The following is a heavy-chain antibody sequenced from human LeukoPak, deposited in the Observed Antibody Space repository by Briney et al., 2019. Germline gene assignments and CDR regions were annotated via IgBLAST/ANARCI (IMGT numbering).Heavy chain of an antibody. V-gene: IGHV4-59*01. J-gene: IGHJ4*02. CDR3: ASKSYDYVAPRPPPIDYYNLDY. CDR1: RGTNNVDL. D-gene: IGHD3-16*01. Sequence: PSETLSDTRALRRGTNNVDLCSAMRQPPGKGLEWIGYISHSGSTNYNPSLKNRVTISADTSKNQYTLKLTSVTDVDTAVYYCASKSYDYVAPRPPPIDYYNLDYWGQG. CDR2: ISHSGST.